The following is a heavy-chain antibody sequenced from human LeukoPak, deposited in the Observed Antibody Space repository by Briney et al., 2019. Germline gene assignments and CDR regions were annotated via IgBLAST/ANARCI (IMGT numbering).Heavy chain of an antibody. D-gene: IGHD2-21*02. CDR3: AKDWAYCGGDCYSTVDY. V-gene: IGHV3-23*01. J-gene: IGHJ4*02. CDR1: GFTFSSYA. CDR2: ISGSGGNT. Sequence: GGSLRLSCAAPGFTFSSYAMSWVRQAPGKGLEWVSAISGSGGNTYYADSVKGRFTISRDNSKNTLYVQMNSLRAEDTAVYYCAKDWAYCGGDCYSTVDYWGQGTLVTVSS.